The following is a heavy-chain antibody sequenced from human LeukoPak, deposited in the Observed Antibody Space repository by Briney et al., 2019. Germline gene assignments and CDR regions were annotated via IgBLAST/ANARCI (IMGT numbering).Heavy chain of an antibody. CDR2: ISGSLGGT. D-gene: IGHD3-16*01. V-gene: IGHV3-23*01. CDR3: AKYAGRSLDY. CDR1: GFTFSSYA. J-gene: IGHJ4*02. Sequence: GGSLRLSCAASGFTFSSYAMSWVRQAPGKGLEWVSSISGSLGGTYYADSVKGRFTISRDNSKNKLYLQMNSLRAEDTAVYYCAKYAGRSLDYWGQGTLVTVSS.